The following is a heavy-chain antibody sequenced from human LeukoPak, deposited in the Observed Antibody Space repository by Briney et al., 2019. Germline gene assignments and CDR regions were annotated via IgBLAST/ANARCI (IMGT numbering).Heavy chain of an antibody. D-gene: IGHD6-19*01. CDR3: ARRLGYSSGHFDY. Sequence: PGGSLRLSCAASGFTFSSYAMHWVRQAPGKELGWVAVISYDGSNTYYADSVKGRFTISRDNSKNTLYLQMNSLRAEDTAVYYCARRLGYSSGHFDYWGQGTLVTVSS. J-gene: IGHJ4*02. CDR1: GFTFSSYA. V-gene: IGHV3-30*04. CDR2: ISYDGSNT.